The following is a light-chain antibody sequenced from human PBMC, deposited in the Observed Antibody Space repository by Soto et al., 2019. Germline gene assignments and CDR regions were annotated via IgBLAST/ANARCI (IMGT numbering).Light chain of an antibody. CDR1: SSDVGGHNF. V-gene: IGLV2-14*01. Sequence: QSALTQPASVSGSPGQSITISCTGTSSDVGGHNFVSWYQQHPGKAPKLMIYEVTYRPSGVSNRFSGSKSGNTASLTISGLQSEDEADYYCSSYTSRSTRVVFGGGTKLTVL. CDR2: EVT. CDR3: SSYTSRSTRVV. J-gene: IGLJ3*02.